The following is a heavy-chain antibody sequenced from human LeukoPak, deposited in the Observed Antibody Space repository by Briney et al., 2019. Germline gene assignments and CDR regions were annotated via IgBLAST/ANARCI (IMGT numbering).Heavy chain of an antibody. CDR3: ARDSSCWNPFDY. J-gene: IGHJ4*02. CDR2: IYYSGST. V-gene: IGHV4-59*01. CDR1: GGSISSYY. D-gene: IGHD6-19*01. Sequence: SETLSLTCTVSGGSISSYYWSWIRQPPGKGLEWIGYIYYSGSTNYNPSLKSRVTISVDTSKNQFSLKLSSVTAADTAVYYCARDSSCWNPFDYWGQGTLVTVSS.